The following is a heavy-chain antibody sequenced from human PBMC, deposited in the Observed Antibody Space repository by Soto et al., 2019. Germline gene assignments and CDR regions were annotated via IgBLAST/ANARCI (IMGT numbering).Heavy chain of an antibody. CDR2: MNPNSGNT. Sequence: ASVKVSCKASGYTFTSYDINWVRQATGQGLEWMGWMNPNSGNTGYAQKFQGRVTMTRNTSISTAYMELSSLRSEDTAVYYCARGLRMVSATPQGYWGQGTLVTVSS. CDR1: GYTFTSYD. J-gene: IGHJ4*02. CDR3: ARGLRMVSATPQGY. D-gene: IGHD2-8*01. V-gene: IGHV1-8*01.